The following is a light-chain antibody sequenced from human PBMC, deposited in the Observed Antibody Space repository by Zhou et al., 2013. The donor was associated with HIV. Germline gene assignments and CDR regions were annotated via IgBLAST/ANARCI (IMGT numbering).Light chain of an antibody. CDR1: QIVLGNN. CDR2: EAS. V-gene: IGKV3-20*01. J-gene: IGKJ3*01. CDR3: QQYGYSPFI. Sequence: EIVLTQSPGTLSLSPGERATLSCRASQIVLGNNLAWYQQKPGQPPRLLVSEASNRAPGIPDRFSGSGSGTDFTLTISRLEPEDFAVYYCQQYGYSPFIFGPGTRVDIK.